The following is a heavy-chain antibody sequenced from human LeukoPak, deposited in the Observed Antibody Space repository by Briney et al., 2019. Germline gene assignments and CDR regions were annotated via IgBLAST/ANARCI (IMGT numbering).Heavy chain of an antibody. CDR1: GGTFSSYA. J-gene: IGHJ4*02. Sequence: SVKVSRKASGGTFSSYAISWVRQAPGQGLEWMGGIIPIFGTANYAQKFQGRVTITTDESTSTAYMELSSLRSEDTAVYYCARQQGLQNLNFDYWGQGTLVTVSS. V-gene: IGHV1-69*05. CDR3: ARQQGLQNLNFDY. CDR2: IIPIFGTA. D-gene: IGHD4-11*01.